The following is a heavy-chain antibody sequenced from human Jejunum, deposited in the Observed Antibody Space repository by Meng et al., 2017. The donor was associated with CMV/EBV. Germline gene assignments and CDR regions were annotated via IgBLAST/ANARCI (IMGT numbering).Heavy chain of an antibody. CDR2: ISGNSNYI. CDR3: ARDMVWGDPNSFDA. V-gene: IGHV3-21*01. CDR1: GLTFSSYN. Sequence: FGLTFSSYNMNWVRQAPGKGLEWVSSISGNSNYIFYRDSVEGRFTISRDNAKNSLFLQMNSLRAEDSAVYYCARDMVWGDPNSFDAWGQGTLVTVSS. D-gene: IGHD3-10*01. J-gene: IGHJ5*02.